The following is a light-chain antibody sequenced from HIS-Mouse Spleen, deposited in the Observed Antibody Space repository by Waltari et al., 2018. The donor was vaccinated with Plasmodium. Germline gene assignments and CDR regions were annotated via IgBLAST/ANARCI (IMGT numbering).Light chain of an antibody. CDR2: LGS. CDR3: MQALQTPRYT. Sequence: DIVMTQSPLSLPVTPGEPASISCRSSQSLLHSNGYNYLDWYLQKPEQSPQLLIYLGSNRASGVPDRFSGSGSGTDFTLKISRVEAEDVGVYYCMQALQTPRYTFGQGTKLEIK. CDR1: QSLLHSNGYNY. J-gene: IGKJ2*01. V-gene: IGKV2-28*01.